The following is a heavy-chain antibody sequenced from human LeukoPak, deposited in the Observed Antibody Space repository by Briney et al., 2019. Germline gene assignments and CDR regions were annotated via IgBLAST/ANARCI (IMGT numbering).Heavy chain of an antibody. D-gene: IGHD5-24*01. CDR2: ISPYNGNT. Sequence: ASLKVSCKASGYTFTRNGISWLRQAPGQGLEWMGWISPYNGNTNCAQELQGRVTMTTDTSTSTAYMELRSLRSDDTAVYYCARDKVEMATIFDYWGQGTLVTVSS. J-gene: IGHJ4*02. V-gene: IGHV1-18*01. CDR3: ARDKVEMATIFDY. CDR1: GYTFTRNG.